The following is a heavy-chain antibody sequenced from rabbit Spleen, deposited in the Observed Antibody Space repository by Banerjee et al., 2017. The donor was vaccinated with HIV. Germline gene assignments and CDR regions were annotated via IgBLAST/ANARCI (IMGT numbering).Heavy chain of an antibody. Sequence: QSLEESGGDLVKPGASLTLTCTASGFSFSSSDYMCWVRQAPGKGLEWIACIAGGSSGFTYFASWAKGRFTISKTSSTTVTLQLTSLTAADTATYFCARDTSSSFSSYGMDLWGPGTLVTVS. J-gene: IGHJ6*01. CDR2: IAGGSSGFT. CDR1: GFSFSSSDY. CDR3: ARDTSSSFSSYGMDL. D-gene: IGHD1-1*01. V-gene: IGHV1S40*01.